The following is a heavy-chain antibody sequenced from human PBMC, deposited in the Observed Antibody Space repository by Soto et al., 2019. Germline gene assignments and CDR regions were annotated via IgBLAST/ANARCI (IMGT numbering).Heavy chain of an antibody. V-gene: IGHV4-59*01. D-gene: IGHD3-10*01. J-gene: IGHJ3*02. CDR3: ARTRRGDAFDI. CDR2: IYYSGST. CDR1: GGSISSYY. Sequence: SETLSLTCTVSGGSISSYYWSWIRQPPGKGLEWIGYIYYSGSTNYNPSLKSRVTISVDTSKNQFSLKLSSVTAADTAVYYCARTRRGDAFDIWGQGTMVTVSS.